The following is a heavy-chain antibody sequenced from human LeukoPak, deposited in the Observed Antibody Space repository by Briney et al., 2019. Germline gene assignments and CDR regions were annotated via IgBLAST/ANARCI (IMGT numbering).Heavy chain of an antibody. CDR1: GFTFSSYA. V-gene: IGHV3-30-3*01. J-gene: IGHJ4*02. D-gene: IGHD2-21*01. Sequence: GGSLRLSCAASGFTFSSYAMHGVRQAPGKGLEWVAVISYDGSNKYYADSVKGRFTISRDNSKNTLYLQMNSLRAEDTAVYYCARDFGYSNYWGQGTLVTVSS. CDR3: ARDFGYSNY. CDR2: ISYDGSNK.